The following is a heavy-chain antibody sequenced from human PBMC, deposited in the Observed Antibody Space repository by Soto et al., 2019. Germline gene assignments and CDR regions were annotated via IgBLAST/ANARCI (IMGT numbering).Heavy chain of an antibody. D-gene: IGHD1-26*01. CDR2: IYHSGST. Sequence: SETLSLTCAVSGGSISSSNWWSWVRQPPGKGLEWIGEIYHSGSTNYNPSLKTRVTISVDKSKNQFSLKLNSVTAADTAVYYCARMVPPNYSGFDYWGQGTLVTVSS. CDR1: GGSISSSNW. J-gene: IGHJ4*02. V-gene: IGHV4-4*02. CDR3: ARMVPPNYSGFDY.